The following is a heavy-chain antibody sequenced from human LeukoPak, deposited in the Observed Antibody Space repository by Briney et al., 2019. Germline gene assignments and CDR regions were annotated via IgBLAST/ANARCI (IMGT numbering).Heavy chain of an antibody. Sequence: GGSLRLSCAASGFTFSSYAMHWVRQAPGKGLEWVAVIPYDGSNKYYADSVKGRFTISRDNSKNTLYLQMNSLRAEDTAVYYCASGDDSSGYPVDYWGQGTLVTVSS. CDR2: IPYDGSNK. CDR1: GFTFSSYA. J-gene: IGHJ4*02. D-gene: IGHD3-22*01. CDR3: ASGDDSSGYPVDY. V-gene: IGHV3-30-3*01.